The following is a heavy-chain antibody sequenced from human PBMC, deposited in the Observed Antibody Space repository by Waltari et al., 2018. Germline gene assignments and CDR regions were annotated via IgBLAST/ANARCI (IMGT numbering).Heavy chain of an antibody. Sequence: QVQLVQSGAEVKKPGSSVKVSCKASGGTFSSYAISWVRQAPGQGLEWMGGIIPIFGTANYAQRFQGGVTITAAESTSTAYMELSSLRSEDTAVYYCASPPRYCSSTSCIPYYYYMDVWGKGTTVTVSS. CDR3: ASPPRYCSSTSCIPYYYYMDV. J-gene: IGHJ6*03. CDR1: GGTFSSYA. CDR2: IIPIFGTA. D-gene: IGHD2-2*01. V-gene: IGHV1-69*01.